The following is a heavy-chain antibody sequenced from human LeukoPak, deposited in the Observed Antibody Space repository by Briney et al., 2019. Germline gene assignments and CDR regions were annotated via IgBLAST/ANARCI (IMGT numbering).Heavy chain of an antibody. D-gene: IGHD2-15*01. J-gene: IGHJ4*02. CDR1: GDPISSYY. V-gene: IGHV4-39*01. CDR3: ARPGRRHCSGGSCYHFDY. Sequence: SETLSLPCTVSGDPISSYYWGWIRQPPGKGLEWIGSIYYSGSTYYNPSLKSRVTISVDTSKNQFSLKLSSVTAADTAVYYCARPGRRHCSGGSCYHFDYWGQGTLVTVSS. CDR2: IYYSGST.